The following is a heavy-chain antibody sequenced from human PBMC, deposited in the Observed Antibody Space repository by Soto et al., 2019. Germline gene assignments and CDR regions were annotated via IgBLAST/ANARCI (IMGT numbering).Heavy chain of an antibody. Sequence: SVKVSCKASGGTFSSYAISWVRQAPGQGLEWMGGIIPIFGTANYAQKFQGRVTITADESTSTAYMELSSLRSEDAAVYYCARAQPRYCSGGSCYPLNYWGQGTLVTVSS. CDR2: IIPIFGTA. V-gene: IGHV1-69*13. CDR3: ARAQPRYCSGGSCYPLNY. CDR1: GGTFSSYA. J-gene: IGHJ4*02. D-gene: IGHD2-15*01.